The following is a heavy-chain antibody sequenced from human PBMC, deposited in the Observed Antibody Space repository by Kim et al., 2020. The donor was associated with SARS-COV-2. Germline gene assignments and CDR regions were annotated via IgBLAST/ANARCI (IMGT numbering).Heavy chain of an antibody. J-gene: IGHJ6*02. Sequence: FTISRDNSKNTLYLQMNSLRAEDTAVYYCARDLGGSTSHPTQRTYGMDVWGQGTTVTVSS. V-gene: IGHV3-30*01. CDR3: ARDLGGSTSHPTQRTYGMDV. D-gene: IGHD2-2*01.